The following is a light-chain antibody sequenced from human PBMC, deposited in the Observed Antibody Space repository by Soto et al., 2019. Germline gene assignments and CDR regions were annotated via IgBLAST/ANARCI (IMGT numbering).Light chain of an antibody. V-gene: IGKV1-5*01. Sequence: DIQMTQSTSTLSASVGDRVTITCRASQSISSWLAWYQQKPGKAPKLLIYDASSLESGVPSRFSGSGSGTEFTLTISSLQPDDFATYYCQQYNSYTWTFGQGSK. CDR1: QSISSW. CDR2: DAS. J-gene: IGKJ1*01. CDR3: QQYNSYTWT.